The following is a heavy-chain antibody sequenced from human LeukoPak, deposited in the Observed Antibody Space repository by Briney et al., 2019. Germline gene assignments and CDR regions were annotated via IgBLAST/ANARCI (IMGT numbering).Heavy chain of an antibody. D-gene: IGHD5-12*01. CDR3: ARGYSGYVDTVVSAPFDY. J-gene: IGHJ4*02. Sequence: SETLSLTCAVYGGSFSGYYWSWIRQPPRKGLEWIGEINHSGSTNYNPSLQSRVTISVDTSKNQFSLKLSSVTAADTAVYYCARGYSGYVDTVVSAPFDYWGQGTLVTVSS. CDR1: GGSFSGYY. V-gene: IGHV4-34*01. CDR2: INHSGST.